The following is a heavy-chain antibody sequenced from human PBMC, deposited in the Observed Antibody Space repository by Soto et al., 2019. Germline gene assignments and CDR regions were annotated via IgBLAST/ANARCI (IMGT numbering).Heavy chain of an antibody. D-gene: IGHD6-19*01. CDR1: GGSISSYY. J-gene: IGHJ4*02. V-gene: IGHV4-59*01. CDR2: IYYSGST. Sequence: SETLSLTCTASGGSISSYYWSWIRQPPGKGLEWIGYIYYSGSTNYNPSLKSRVTISVDTSKNQFSLKLSSVTAADTAVYYCARVPNRYSSGWYYFDYWGQGTLVTVSS. CDR3: ARVPNRYSSGWYYFDY.